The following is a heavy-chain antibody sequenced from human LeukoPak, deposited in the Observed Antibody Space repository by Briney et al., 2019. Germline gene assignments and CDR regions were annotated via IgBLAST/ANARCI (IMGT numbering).Heavy chain of an antibody. D-gene: IGHD5-12*01. Sequence: ASAKVSCKASGYTFTGYYMHWVRQAPGQGLEWMGWINPNSGGTNYAQKFQGRVTMTRDTSISTAYMELSRLRSDDTAVYYCASGGLRSWVNGYYFDYWGQGTLVTVSS. CDR1: GYTFTGYY. J-gene: IGHJ4*02. V-gene: IGHV1-2*02. CDR3: ASGGLRSWVNGYYFDY. CDR2: INPNSGGT.